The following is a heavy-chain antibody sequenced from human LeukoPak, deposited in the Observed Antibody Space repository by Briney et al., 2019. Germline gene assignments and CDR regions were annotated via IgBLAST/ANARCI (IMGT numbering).Heavy chain of an antibody. CDR3: ARRVGQQLPFDY. Sequence: PGGSLRLSCAASGFTFSSYWMSWVRQAPGKGLEWVANIKQDGSVKNYADSVKGRFTISRDNAKNSLYLQMNSLRSEDTAMFYCARRVGQQLPFDYWGQGTLVTVSS. J-gene: IGHJ4*02. CDR2: IKQDGSVK. V-gene: IGHV3-7*04. CDR1: GFTFSSYW. D-gene: IGHD4-11*01.